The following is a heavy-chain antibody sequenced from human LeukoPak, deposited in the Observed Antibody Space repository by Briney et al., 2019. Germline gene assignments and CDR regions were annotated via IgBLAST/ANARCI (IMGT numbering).Heavy chain of an antibody. Sequence: SETLSLTCTVSGGSISSGSYYWSWIRQPPGKGLEWIGEINHSGSTNYNPSLKSRVTISVDTSKNQFSLKLSSVTAADTAVYYCARLMVRGVIRPYYYYYMDVWGKGTTVTISS. CDR2: INHSGST. D-gene: IGHD3-10*01. J-gene: IGHJ6*03. CDR3: ARLMVRGVIRPYYYYYMDV. CDR1: GGSISSGSYY. V-gene: IGHV4-39*07.